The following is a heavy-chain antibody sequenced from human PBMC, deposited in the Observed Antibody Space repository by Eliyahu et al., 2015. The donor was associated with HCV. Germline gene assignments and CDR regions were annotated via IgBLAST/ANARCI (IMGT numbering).Heavy chain of an antibody. D-gene: IGHD5/OR15-5a*01. CDR1: GGTFXXLS. V-gene: IGHV1-69*01. CDR2: ILPVFGSS. CDR3: ATVRASVTHRAEYFQH. J-gene: IGHJ1*01. Sequence: QVQLEQSGAEVNQPGSSVKVSCKASGGTFXXLSINWVRQAXGQGLEWMGRILPVFGSSNYXQKFXGRVSITADESTATAYLELNSLTSDDTAIFYCATVRASVTHRAEYFQHWGQGTLVTVS.